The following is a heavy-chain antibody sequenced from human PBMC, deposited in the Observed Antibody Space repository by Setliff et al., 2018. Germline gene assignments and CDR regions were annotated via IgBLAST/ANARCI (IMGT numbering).Heavy chain of an antibody. CDR2: IFHSGST. V-gene: IGHV4-31*03. J-gene: IGHJ4*02. D-gene: IGHD3-10*01. CDR1: GDSISSGSYY. CDR3: ARVADGSGSFYLGFDY. Sequence: PSETLSLTCTVSGDSISSGSYYWNWIRQHPEKGLEWLGYIFHSGSTHYNSSLKSRITISIDTSKNHFSLELNSVTAADSAVYYCARVADGSGSFYLGFDYWGQGILVTVLL.